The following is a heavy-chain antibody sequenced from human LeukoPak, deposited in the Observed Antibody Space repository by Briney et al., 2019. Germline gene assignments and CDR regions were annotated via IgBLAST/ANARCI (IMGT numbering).Heavy chain of an antibody. CDR3: ARGRVSSSTWYSTYYYYFYMDV. D-gene: IGHD4-11*01. CDR1: DGSITMYY. J-gene: IGHJ6*03. V-gene: IGHV4-59*01. Sequence: SETLSLTCTVSDGSITMYYWTWIRQPPGKGLEWIGYVDHTGSTKFNPSLNGRVSISRDTSKNLFSLRLRSVTAADTAVYFCARGRVSSSTWYSTYYYYFYMDVWGKGTTVTVSS. CDR2: VDHTGST.